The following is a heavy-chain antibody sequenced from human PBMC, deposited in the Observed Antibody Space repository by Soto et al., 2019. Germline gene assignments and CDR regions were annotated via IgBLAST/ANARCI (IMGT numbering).Heavy chain of an antibody. D-gene: IGHD1-26*01. CDR3: AKSLVGKPYFDY. J-gene: IGHJ4*02. CDR2: ISYDGSNK. V-gene: IGHV3-30*18. Sequence: GGSLRLSCAASGFTFSSYGMHWVRQAPGKGLEWVAVISYDGSNKYYADSVKGRFTISRDNSKNTLYLQMNSLRAEDTAVYYCAKSLVGKPYFDYWGQGTLVTVSS. CDR1: GFTFSSYG.